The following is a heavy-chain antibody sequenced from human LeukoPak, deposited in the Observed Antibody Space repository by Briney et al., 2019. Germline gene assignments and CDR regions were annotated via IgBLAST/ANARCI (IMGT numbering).Heavy chain of an antibody. J-gene: IGHJ5*02. CDR3: ARQSATMVRGVINRWFDP. Sequence: SETLSLTCAVYGGSFSGYYWSWIRQPPGKGLEWIGEINHSGSTNYNPSLKSRVTISVDTSKNQFSLKLSSVTAADTAVYYCARQSATMVRGVINRWFDPWGQGTLVTVSS. CDR1: GGSFSGYY. CDR2: INHSGST. V-gene: IGHV4-34*01. D-gene: IGHD3-10*01.